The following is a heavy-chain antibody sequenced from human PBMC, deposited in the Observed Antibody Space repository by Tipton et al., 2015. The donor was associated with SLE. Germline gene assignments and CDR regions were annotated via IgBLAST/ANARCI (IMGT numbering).Heavy chain of an antibody. Sequence: TLSLTCAVYGGSFSGYYWSWIRQPPGKGLEWIGEINQSGSTNYNPSLKSRLTISVDTSKNQFPLKLSSVTAADTAVYYCARGHVGSTSLGVWGQRTMVTVSS. J-gene: IGHJ3*01. CDR1: GGSFSGYY. V-gene: IGHV4-34*01. CDR3: ARGHVGSTSLGV. D-gene: IGHD2-2*01. CDR2: INQSGST.